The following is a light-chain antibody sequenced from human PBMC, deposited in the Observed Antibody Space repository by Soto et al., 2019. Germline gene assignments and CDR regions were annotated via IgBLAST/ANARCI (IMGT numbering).Light chain of an antibody. Sequence: DIQMTQSPSTLSASVGDRVTITCRASQSISSWLAWYQQKPGKAPKLLIYKASSSESGVPSRFSGSGSGTEFTLTISSLQPDDFATYYCQQYNSYSLTFGGGTKVDIK. CDR2: KAS. CDR1: QSISSW. J-gene: IGKJ4*01. V-gene: IGKV1-5*03. CDR3: QQYNSYSLT.